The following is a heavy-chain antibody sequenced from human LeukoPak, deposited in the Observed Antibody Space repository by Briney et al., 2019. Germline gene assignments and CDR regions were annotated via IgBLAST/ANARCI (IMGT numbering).Heavy chain of an antibody. CDR1: GGSISSSSYY. CDR2: IYYNGSS. CDR3: ARMPAATLFDY. D-gene: IGHD2-15*01. J-gene: IGHJ4*02. V-gene: IGHV4-39*01. Sequence: SETLSLTCTVSGGSISSSSYYWGWIRQPPGKGLEWIGGIYYNGSSYYNPSLKSRVTISIDTSKNQFSLRPSSVTAADTAVYYCARMPAATLFDYWGQGTLVTVSS.